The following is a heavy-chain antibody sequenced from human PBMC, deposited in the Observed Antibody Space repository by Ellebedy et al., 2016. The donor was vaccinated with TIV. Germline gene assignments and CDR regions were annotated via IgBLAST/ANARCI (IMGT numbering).Heavy chain of an antibody. V-gene: IGHV3-7*01. J-gene: IGHJ6*03. D-gene: IGHD2-2*01. CDR1: GFTFSSYW. CDR2: IKQDGSEK. CDR3: ARDQVVVVPAAMLGHYYYYYMDV. Sequence: GGSLRLSXAASGFTFSSYWMSWVRQAPGKGLEWVANIKQDGSEKYYVDSVKGRFTISRDNAKNSLYLQMNSLRAEDTAVYYCARDQVVVVPAAMLGHYYYYYMDVWGKGTTVTVSS.